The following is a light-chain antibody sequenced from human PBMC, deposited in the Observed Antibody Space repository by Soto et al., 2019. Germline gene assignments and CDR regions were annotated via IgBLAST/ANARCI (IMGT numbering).Light chain of an antibody. CDR1: ASDVGAYNL. CDR2: EFT. J-gene: IGLJ2*01. V-gene: IGLV2-23*02. Sequence: QAALTQPASVSGSPGQSLTISCTGTASDVGAYNLVSWYQLHPRKPPKLIIYEFTKRPSGVSNRFSGSKSGYTASLTISGVQSEDEADYYCRSFAKGDNIVFGGGTKLTVL. CDR3: RSFAKGDNIV.